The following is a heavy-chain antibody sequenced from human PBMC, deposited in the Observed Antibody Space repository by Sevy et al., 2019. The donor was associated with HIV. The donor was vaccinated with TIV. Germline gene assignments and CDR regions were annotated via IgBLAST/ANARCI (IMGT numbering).Heavy chain of an antibody. D-gene: IGHD3-9*01. Sequence: SGPTLVKPTQTLTLTCTFSGFSLSTSGVGVGWIRQPPGKALERLALIYWDDDKRYSPSLKSRLTITKDTSKNQVALTMTNMDPVDTATYYCADSLYYDILTGYSIEGWFDPWGQGTLVTVSS. J-gene: IGHJ5*02. V-gene: IGHV2-5*02. CDR2: IYWDDDK. CDR1: GFSLSTSGVG. CDR3: ADSLYYDILTGYSIEGWFDP.